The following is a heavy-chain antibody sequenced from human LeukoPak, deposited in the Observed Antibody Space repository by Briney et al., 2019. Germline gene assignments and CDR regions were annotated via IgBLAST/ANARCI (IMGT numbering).Heavy chain of an antibody. CDR1: GGSFRGYY. J-gene: IGHJ2*01. D-gene: IGHD2-21*02. CDR3: ARLPYCGGDCYALYWYFDL. Sequence: SETLSLTCAVYGGSFRGYYWSWIRQPPGKGLEWIGEINHSGSTNYNPSLKSRVTISVDTSKNQFSLKLSSVTAADTAVYYCARLPYCGGDCYALYWYFDLWGRGTLVTVSS. CDR2: INHSGST. V-gene: IGHV4-34*01.